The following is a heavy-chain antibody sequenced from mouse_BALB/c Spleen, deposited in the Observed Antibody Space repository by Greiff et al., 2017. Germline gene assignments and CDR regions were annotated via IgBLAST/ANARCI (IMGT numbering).Heavy chain of an antibody. V-gene: IGHV3-6*02. CDR3: ARDTTVVDY. CDR1: GYSITSGYY. J-gene: IGHJ2*01. D-gene: IGHD1-1*01. CDR2: ISYDGSN. Sequence: VQLQQSGPGLVKPSQSLSLTCSVTGYSITSGYYWHWIRQFPGNKLEWMGYISYDGSNNYNPSLKNRISITRDTSKNQFFLKLNSVTTEDTATYYCARDTTVVDYWGQGTTLTVSS.